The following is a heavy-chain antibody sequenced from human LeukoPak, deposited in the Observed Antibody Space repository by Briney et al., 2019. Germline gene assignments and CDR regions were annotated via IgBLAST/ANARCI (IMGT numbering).Heavy chain of an antibody. CDR3: ARDLGYCSSTSCSKGYYYYYYGMDV. Sequence: GGSLRLSCAASGFTFSNYAMHWVRQAPGKGLEWVAVISYDGSNKYYADSVKGRFTISRDNSKNTLYLQMNSLRAEDTAVYYCARDLGYCSSTSCSKGYYYYYYGMDVWGQGTTVTVSS. V-gene: IGHV3-30-3*01. J-gene: IGHJ6*02. CDR2: ISYDGSNK. CDR1: GFTFSNYA. D-gene: IGHD2-2*01.